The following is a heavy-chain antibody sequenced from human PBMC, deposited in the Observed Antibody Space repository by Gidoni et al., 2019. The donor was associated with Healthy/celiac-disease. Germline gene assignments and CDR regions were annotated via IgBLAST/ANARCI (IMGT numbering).Heavy chain of an antibody. Sequence: EVLMLESGGGLVQPGGSLRLSCAASGFTFSSYGRSWVRQAPGKGLEWVSTVTDTGEATYHADSAKGRFTISRDNSKSTLFLQMDSLRAEDTAVYYCAKSLAVAFEAFDIWGQGTLVTVSS. V-gene: IGHV3-23*01. CDR3: AKSLAVAFEAFDI. D-gene: IGHD6-19*01. J-gene: IGHJ3*02. CDR2: VTDTGEAT. CDR1: GFTFSSYG.